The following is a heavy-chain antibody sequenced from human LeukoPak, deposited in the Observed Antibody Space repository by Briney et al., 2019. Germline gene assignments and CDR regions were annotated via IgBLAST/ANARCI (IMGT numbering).Heavy chain of an antibody. V-gene: IGHV3-7*01. J-gene: IGHJ4*02. D-gene: IGHD2-21*01. CDR1: GFTFNNFG. CDR2: IKQDGSEK. CDR3: ARVVFPSRVSDY. Sequence: GGSLRLSCAASGFTFNNFGMHWVRQVPGKGLEWVANIKQDGSEKYYVDSVKGRFTISKDNAKNSLYLQMNSLRAEDTAVYYCARVVFPSRVSDYWGQGTLVTVSS.